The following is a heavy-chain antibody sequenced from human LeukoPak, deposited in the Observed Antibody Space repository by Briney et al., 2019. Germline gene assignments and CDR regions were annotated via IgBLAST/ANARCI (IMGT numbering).Heavy chain of an antibody. J-gene: IGHJ4*02. CDR2: INHSGST. V-gene: IGHV4-34*01. Sequence: SETLSLTCAVYGGSFSGYYWSWIRQPPGKGLEWIGEINHSGSTNYNPSLKSRVTISVDTSKNQFSLKLSSVTAADTAVYYCARGKRDRSCYDYWGQGTLVTVSS. CDR1: GGSFSGYY. D-gene: IGHD2-15*01. CDR3: ARGKRDRSCYDY.